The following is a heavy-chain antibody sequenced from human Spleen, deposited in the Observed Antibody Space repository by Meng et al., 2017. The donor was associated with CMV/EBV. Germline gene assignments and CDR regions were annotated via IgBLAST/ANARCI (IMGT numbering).Heavy chain of an antibody. Sequence: GSLRLSCTVSGGSVSTDSYYWSWIRQPPGKGLEWIGYVYYIGTTNYNPPLKSRVTISVDRSNNQVSLKLTSVAAADTAVYYCARNREEAFDIWGQGTMVTVSS. V-gene: IGHV4-61*01. D-gene: IGHD5-24*01. CDR1: GGSVSTDSYY. CDR2: VYYIGTT. J-gene: IGHJ3*02. CDR3: ARNREEAFDI.